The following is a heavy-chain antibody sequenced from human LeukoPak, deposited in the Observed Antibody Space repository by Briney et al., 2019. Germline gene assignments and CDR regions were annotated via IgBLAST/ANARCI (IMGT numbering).Heavy chain of an antibody. Sequence: SETLSHTCTVSGGSISSGDYYWSWVRQPPGKGLEWIGYIYYSGSTYYNPSLKSRVTISVDTSKNQFSLKLSSVTAADTAVYYCAREGPLWFGELLWGDNWFDPWGQGTLVTVSS. D-gene: IGHD3-10*01. CDR1: GGSISSGDYY. J-gene: IGHJ5*02. CDR3: AREGPLWFGELLWGDNWFDP. CDR2: IYYSGST. V-gene: IGHV4-30-4*01.